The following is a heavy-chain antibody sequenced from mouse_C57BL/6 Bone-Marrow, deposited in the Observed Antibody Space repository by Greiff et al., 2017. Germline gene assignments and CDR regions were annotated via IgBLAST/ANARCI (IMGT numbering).Heavy chain of an antibody. V-gene: IGHV1-82*01. J-gene: IGHJ3*01. CDR2: IYPGDGDT. CDR3: ARLENGYPS. CDR1: GYAFSSSW. Sequence: QVQLQQSGPELVKPGASVKISCKASGYAFSSSWMNWVKQRPGKGLEWIGRIYPGDGDTNYNGKFKGKATLTADKSSSTAYMQLSSLTSEDSAVYFCARLENGYPSWGQGTLVTVSA.